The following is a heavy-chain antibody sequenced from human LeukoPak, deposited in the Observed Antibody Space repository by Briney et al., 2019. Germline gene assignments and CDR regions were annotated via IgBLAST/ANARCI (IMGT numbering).Heavy chain of an antibody. J-gene: IGHJ4*02. CDR1: GFTFSSYA. V-gene: IGHV3-30*04. D-gene: IGHD3-16*01. Sequence: PGRSLRLSCAASGFTFSSYAMHWVRQAPGKGLEWVAVISYDGSNKYYADSVKGRFTISRDNSKNTLYPQMNSLRAEDTAVYYCARDSPRGELWHYYFDYWGQGTLVTVSS. CDR3: ARDSPRGELWHYYFDY. CDR2: ISYDGSNK.